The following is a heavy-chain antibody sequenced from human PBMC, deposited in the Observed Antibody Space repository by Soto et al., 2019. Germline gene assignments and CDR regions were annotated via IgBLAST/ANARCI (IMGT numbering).Heavy chain of an antibody. CDR3: AHSRRATISCIRSGYWYFDL. V-gene: IGHV2-5*02. CDR2: IYWDDDK. J-gene: IGHJ2*01. Sequence: QITLKESGPTLVKPTQTLTLTCTFSGFSLSTSGAGVGWIRQPPGKALEWLALIYWDDDKRYSPSLKSRLTSTKDTSKSQVVLTLTNMDPVDTATYYCAHSRRATISCIRSGYWYFDLWGRGTLVTVSS. D-gene: IGHD5-12*01. CDR1: GFSLSTSGAG.